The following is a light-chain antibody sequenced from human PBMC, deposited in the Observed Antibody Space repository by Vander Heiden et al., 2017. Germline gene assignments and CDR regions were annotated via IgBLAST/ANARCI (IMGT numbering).Light chain of an antibody. CDR1: SIVVSGYNY. CDR2: DVR. Sequence: SALTPPPSVPWAPGQSVTISSTGTSIVVSGYNYVSWYQQHPGKAPILMIDDVRKRPSGVPDRFSGSESGNTASLTSSGLQAEDEAYYYGWSYAGSSYVFGGGTKVTVL. J-gene: IGLJ3*02. CDR3: WSYAGSSYV. V-gene: IGLV2-11*01.